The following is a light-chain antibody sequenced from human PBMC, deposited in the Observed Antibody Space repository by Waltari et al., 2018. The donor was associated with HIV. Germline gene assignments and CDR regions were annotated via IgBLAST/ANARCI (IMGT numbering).Light chain of an antibody. V-gene: IGKV3-11*01. Sequence: EIVLTQSPATLSLSPGERATLSCRASQSVGTYLAWYQLKPGQAPRLLIYDTSNRAIGIPARFSGSGSGTDFTLTISSLESEDSALYYCQQRNDWPPAFGQGTKLEIK. CDR3: QQRNDWPPA. J-gene: IGKJ2*01. CDR2: DTS. CDR1: QSVGTY.